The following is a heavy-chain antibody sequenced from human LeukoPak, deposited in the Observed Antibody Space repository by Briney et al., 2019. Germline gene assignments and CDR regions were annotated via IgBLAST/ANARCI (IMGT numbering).Heavy chain of an antibody. D-gene: IGHD1-14*01. CDR2: ISGPGSTT. CDR1: GFTFSGYA. Sequence: GGSLRLSCAASGFTFSGYAMTWVRQAPGKGLEWVATISGPGSTTYYADSVKGRFTISRDNSQNTLYLQMNSLRAEDTAIYYCAKGLLTETHGISLDPFDSWGQGTLVSVSS. V-gene: IGHV3-23*01. J-gene: IGHJ4*02. CDR3: AKGLLTETHGISLDPFDS.